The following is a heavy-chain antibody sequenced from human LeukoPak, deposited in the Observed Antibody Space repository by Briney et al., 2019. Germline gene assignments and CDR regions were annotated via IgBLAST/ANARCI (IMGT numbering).Heavy chain of an antibody. CDR2: IYYSGST. Sequence: SETLSLTCTVSGGSISSSSYYWGWIRQPQGKGLEWIGSIYYSGSTYYNPSLKSRVTISVDTSKNQFSLNLSSVTAADTAVYFCARDEGSSYPFDYWGQGGLVSVSS. J-gene: IGHJ4*02. V-gene: IGHV4-39*07. CDR1: GGSISSSSYY. CDR3: ARDEGSSYPFDY. D-gene: IGHD2-2*01.